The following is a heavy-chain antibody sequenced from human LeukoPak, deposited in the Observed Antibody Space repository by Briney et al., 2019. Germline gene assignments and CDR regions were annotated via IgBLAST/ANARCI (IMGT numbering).Heavy chain of an antibody. CDR1: GFTFSSYA. Sequence: PRGSLRLSCAVSGFTFSSYAMIWVRQAPGKGLEWVSAISGSGGSTYYADSVKGRFTISRDNSKNTLYLQMNSLRAEDTAVYYCAKTPSNGWYKSQFDYRGQGTLVTVSS. J-gene: IGHJ4*02. V-gene: IGHV3-23*01. D-gene: IGHD6-19*01. CDR3: AKTPSNGWYKSQFDY. CDR2: ISGSGGST.